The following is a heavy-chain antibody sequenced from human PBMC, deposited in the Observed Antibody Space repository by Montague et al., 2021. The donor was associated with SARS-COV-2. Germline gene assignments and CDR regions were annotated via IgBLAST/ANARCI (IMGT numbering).Heavy chain of an antibody. V-gene: IGHV2-70*11. CDR3: ARGYYDILTGYLDAFDI. J-gene: IGHJ3*02. D-gene: IGHD3-9*01. CDR2: IDWDDDK. CDR1: GFSLSTSGMC. Sequence: PGLVKPTQTLTLTCTFSGFSLSTSGMCVSWIRQPPGKALEWLARIDWDDDKYYSTSLKARLTISKDTSKNQVVHTMTNMDPVDTATYYCARGYYDILTGYLDAFDIWGQGTMVTVSS.